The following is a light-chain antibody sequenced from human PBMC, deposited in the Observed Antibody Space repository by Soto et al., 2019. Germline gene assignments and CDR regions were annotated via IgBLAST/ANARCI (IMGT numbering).Light chain of an antibody. Sequence: QSVLTQPASGSGSPGQSITISCTGTSSDVGGSNHVSWYQQHPGKAPKLMIFDVSTRPSGVSNRFSGSKSGNTASLTISGLQAEDEADYYCSSYATSSTLVLFGGGTKLTVL. J-gene: IGLJ3*02. V-gene: IGLV2-14*01. CDR3: SSYATSSTLVL. CDR2: DVS. CDR1: SSDVGGSNH.